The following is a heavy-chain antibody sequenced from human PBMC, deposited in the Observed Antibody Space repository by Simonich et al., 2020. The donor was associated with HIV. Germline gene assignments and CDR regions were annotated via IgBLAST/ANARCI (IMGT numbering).Heavy chain of an antibody. V-gene: IGHV4-34*01. D-gene: IGHD3-10*01. Sequence: QVQLQPWGAGLLKPSETLSLTSAVYGGSFSVYYWSWIRRPPGKGLEWIGEINHSGSTNYKPSLKGRVTISVDTSKNQFSRKLSSVTAADTAVYYCARLPPGYDSYYFDYWGQGTLVTVSS. CDR2: INHSGST. J-gene: IGHJ4*02. CDR1: GGSFSVYY. CDR3: ARLPPGYDSYYFDY.